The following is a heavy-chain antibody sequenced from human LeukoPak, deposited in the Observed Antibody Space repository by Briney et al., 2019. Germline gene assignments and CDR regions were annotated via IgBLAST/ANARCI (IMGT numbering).Heavy chain of an antibody. V-gene: IGHV3-73*01. CDR1: GLTFSGSD. J-gene: IGHJ4*02. CDR2: IRIKTNSYAT. Sequence: GGSLKLSCAASGLTFSGSDMHWVRQASGKGLEWVGRIRIKTNSYATEYAASVKGRFTISRDDSKNTAYLQMNSLKTEDTAVYYCTTLDFDYWGQGTLVTVSS. CDR3: TTLDFDY.